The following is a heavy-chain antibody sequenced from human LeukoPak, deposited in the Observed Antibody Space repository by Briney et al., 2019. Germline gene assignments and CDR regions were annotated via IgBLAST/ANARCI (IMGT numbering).Heavy chain of an antibody. Sequence: ASVKVPCKASGGTFSSYAISWVRQAPGQGLEWMGRIIPILGIANYARKFQGRVTITADKSTSTAYMELSSLRSEDTAVYYCARALRWGGGQHAFDIWGQGTMVTVSS. CDR2: IIPILGIA. CDR1: GGTFSSYA. J-gene: IGHJ3*02. V-gene: IGHV1-69*04. CDR3: ARALRWGGGQHAFDI. D-gene: IGHD3-16*01.